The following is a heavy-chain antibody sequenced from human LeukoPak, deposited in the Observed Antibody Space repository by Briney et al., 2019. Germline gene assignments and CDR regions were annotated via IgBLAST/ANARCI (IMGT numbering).Heavy chain of an antibody. J-gene: IGHJ5*02. CDR3: ARGRAVYYDSSGYYYGNWFDP. Sequence: SQTLSLTCAVSGGSISSGGYYWSWIRQHPGKGLEWIGYIYYSGSTYYNPSLKSRVTISVDTSKNQFSLKLSSVTAADTAVYYCARGRAVYYDSSGYYYGNWFDPWGQGTLVTVSS. CDR2: IYYSGST. D-gene: IGHD3-22*01. V-gene: IGHV4-31*11. CDR1: GGSISSGGYY.